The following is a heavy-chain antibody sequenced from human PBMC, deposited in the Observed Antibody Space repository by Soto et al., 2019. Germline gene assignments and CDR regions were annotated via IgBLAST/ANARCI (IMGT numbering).Heavy chain of an antibody. CDR3: AKGDTVMAYALDI. CDR2: ISYDGDNE. CDR1: VFTFSNYG. J-gene: IGHJ3*02. D-gene: IGHD5-18*01. V-gene: IGHV3-30*18. Sequence: WWSLRLSCSASVFTFSNYGMHWVRQAPGKGLEWVAVISYDGDNEYSADSVKGRFTVSRDNSKNTLYLQMNSLRAEDTAVYYCAKGDTVMAYALDIWGQGTMVTVSS.